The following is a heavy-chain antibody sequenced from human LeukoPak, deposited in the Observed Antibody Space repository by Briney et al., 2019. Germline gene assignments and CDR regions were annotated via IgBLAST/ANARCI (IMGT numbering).Heavy chain of an antibody. CDR3: ARGFYHYFDSSGSSSFDY. V-gene: IGHV3-21*01. J-gene: IGHJ4*02. CDR1: GFTFNPYN. Sequence: GGSLRLSCAASGFTFNPYNMNWVRRAPGKGLGWVSSISSSSTYIYYADSVKGRFTISRDNAENSLSLQMNSLRAEDTAVYYCARGFYHYFDSSGSSSFDYWGQGTLVTVSS. CDR2: ISSSSTYI. D-gene: IGHD3-22*01.